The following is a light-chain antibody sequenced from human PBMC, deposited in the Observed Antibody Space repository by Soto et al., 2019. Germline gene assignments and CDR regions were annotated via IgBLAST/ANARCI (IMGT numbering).Light chain of an antibody. Sequence: QSVLTQPPSVSGAPGQRVTISCTGKNSNLGAGYDVHWYQQLPGAAPKLVIFGNRNRPSGVPERFSGSKSGTSASLAITGLQAEDQADYYCQAYDYSLTAFVFGGGTQLTVL. J-gene: IGLJ3*02. CDR3: QAYDYSLTAFV. CDR1: NSNLGAGYD. CDR2: GNR. V-gene: IGLV1-40*01.